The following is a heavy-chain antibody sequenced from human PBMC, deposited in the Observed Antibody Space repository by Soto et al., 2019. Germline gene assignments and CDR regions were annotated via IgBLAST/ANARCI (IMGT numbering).Heavy chain of an antibody. D-gene: IGHD3-22*01. CDR3: AKYYYDSSGYYSDYYYGMDV. CDR1: GFTFSSYA. J-gene: IGHJ6*02. V-gene: IGHV3-23*01. CDR2: ISGSGGST. Sequence: QPGGSLRLSCAASGFTFSSYAMSWVRQAPGKGLEWVSAISGSGGSTYYADSVKGRFTISRDNSKNTLYLQMNSLRAEDTAVYYCAKYYYDSSGYYSDYYYGMDVWGQGTTVTVSS.